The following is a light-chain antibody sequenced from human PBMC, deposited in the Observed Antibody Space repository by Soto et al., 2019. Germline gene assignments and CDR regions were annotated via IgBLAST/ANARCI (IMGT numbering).Light chain of an antibody. CDR3: CSYAGGHIHYI. CDR2: DVT. CDR1: SSDFGGYNY. J-gene: IGLJ1*01. Sequence: QSVLTQPRSVPGSPGQSVTVSCTGTSSDFGGYNYVSWYRQYPGEAPKLLIYDVTERLSGVPDRFSGSKSGNTASLTISGLQAEDEADYYCCSYAGGHIHYIIGTGTKVTVL. V-gene: IGLV2-11*01.